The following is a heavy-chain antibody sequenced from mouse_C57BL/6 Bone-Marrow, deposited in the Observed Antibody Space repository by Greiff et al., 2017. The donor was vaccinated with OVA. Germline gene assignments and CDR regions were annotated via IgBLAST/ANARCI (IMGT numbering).Heavy chain of an antibody. CDR3: TRGRTHDY. J-gene: IGHJ2*01. CDR1: GYTFTDYN. CDR2: INPNNGGT. V-gene: IGHV1-18*01. Sequence: EVQLQQSGPELVKPGASVKIPCKASGYTFTDYNMDWVKQSHGKSLAWIGVINPNNGGTIYNQKFKGTATSTVDKSSSTAYMVLRSLTSADTAFYYCTRGRTHDYWGQGTTLAVSS.